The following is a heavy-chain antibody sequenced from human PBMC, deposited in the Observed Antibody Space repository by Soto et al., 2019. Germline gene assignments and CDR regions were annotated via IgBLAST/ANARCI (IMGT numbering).Heavy chain of an antibody. CDR3: ARVSGSYYYGMDV. J-gene: IGHJ6*02. V-gene: IGHV4-4*02. CDR2: IYHSGST. D-gene: IGHD1-26*01. CDR1: GGSISSSNW. Sequence: QVQLQESGPGLVKPSGTLSLTCAVSGGSISSSNWWSWVRQPPGKGLEWIGEIYHSGSTNYNPSLKIRVTTSVDKSKNQFSLKLSSVTAADTAVYYCARVSGSYYYGMDVWGQGTTVTVSS.